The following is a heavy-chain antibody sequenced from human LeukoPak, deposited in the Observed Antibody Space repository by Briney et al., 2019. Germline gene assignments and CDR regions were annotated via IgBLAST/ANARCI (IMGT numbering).Heavy chain of an antibody. CDR2: IYYSGST. V-gene: IGHV4-59*01. Sequence: SETLSLTCTASGGSISSYYWSWIRQPPGKGLEWIGYIYYSGSTNYNPSLKSRVTISVDTSKNQFSLKLSSVTAADTAVYYCARACSGGSCYGSAIDIWGQGTMVTVSS. CDR3: ARACSGGSCYGSAIDI. D-gene: IGHD2-15*01. J-gene: IGHJ3*02. CDR1: GGSISSYY.